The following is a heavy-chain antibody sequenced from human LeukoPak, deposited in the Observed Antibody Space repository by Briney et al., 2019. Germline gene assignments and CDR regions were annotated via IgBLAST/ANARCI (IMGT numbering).Heavy chain of an antibody. CDR1: GGSINSYY. Sequence: PSETLSLTCTVSGGSINSYYWSWIRQPPGKVLECIGYIHYTGSTNYNPSLKSRVTISVDTSKSQFSLKLSSVTAADTAIYYCARGGYYGSGNDFRFDPWGQGTLVTVSS. D-gene: IGHD3-10*01. V-gene: IGHV4-59*01. CDR3: ARGGYYGSGNDFRFDP. CDR2: IHYTGST. J-gene: IGHJ5*02.